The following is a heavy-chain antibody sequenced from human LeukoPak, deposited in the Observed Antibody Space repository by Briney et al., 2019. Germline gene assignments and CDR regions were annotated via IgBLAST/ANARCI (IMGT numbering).Heavy chain of an antibody. Sequence: ASVKVSCKASGYTFAGYYIHWVRQAPGQGLEWMGWISPNSGDTNYARKFQGRVTMTRDSSVSTVYMELGRLRYDDTAVYYCARVWDLPFDYWGQGTLVTVSS. V-gene: IGHV1-2*02. CDR1: GYTFAGYY. CDR3: ARVWDLPFDY. CDR2: ISPNSGDT. D-gene: IGHD1-26*01. J-gene: IGHJ4*02.